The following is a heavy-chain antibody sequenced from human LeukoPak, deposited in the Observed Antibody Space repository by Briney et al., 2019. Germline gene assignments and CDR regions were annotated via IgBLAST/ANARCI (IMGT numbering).Heavy chain of an antibody. CDR1: GFTLSSYE. Sequence: PGGSLRLSCAASGFTLSSYEINWGRQTPGKGQGRVSYISSSGSTLNYADCVKGRFTISRDNAKNSVYLQMNRLRAEDTAVYYCAREGRYFDWLLKVGGPPYYYGMDVWGKGTTVTVSS. D-gene: IGHD3-9*01. V-gene: IGHV3-48*03. J-gene: IGHJ6*04. CDR3: AREGRYFDWLLKVGGPPYYYGMDV. CDR2: ISSSGSTL.